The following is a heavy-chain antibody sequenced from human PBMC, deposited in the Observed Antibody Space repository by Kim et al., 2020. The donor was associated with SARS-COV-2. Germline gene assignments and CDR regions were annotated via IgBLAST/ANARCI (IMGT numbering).Heavy chain of an antibody. Sequence: SETLSLTCTVSGGSISSGSYYWSWIRQPAGKGLEWIGRIYTSGSTNYNPSLKSRVTISVDTSKNQFSLKLSSVTAADTAVYYCARVGLSNYDILPGYRGDAFDIWGQGTMVTVSS. CDR3: ARVGLSNYDILPGYRGDAFDI. J-gene: IGHJ3*02. D-gene: IGHD3-9*01. CDR2: IYTSGST. V-gene: IGHV4-61*02. CDR1: GGSISSGSYY.